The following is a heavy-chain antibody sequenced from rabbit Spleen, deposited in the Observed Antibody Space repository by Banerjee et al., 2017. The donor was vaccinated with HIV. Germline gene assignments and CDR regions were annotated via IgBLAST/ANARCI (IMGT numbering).Heavy chain of an antibody. CDR2: IYTSSGST. D-gene: IGHD1-1*01. Sequence: QSLEESGGGLVKPEGSLTLTCTASGFDLSSGYYMSWVRQAPGKGLELIACIYTSSGSTWYASWAKGRFTISRTSSTTVTLQMTSLTAADTATYFCARDLTSVIGWNFNLWGPGTLVTVS. V-gene: IGHV1S40*01. CDR3: ARDLTSVIGWNFNL. CDR1: GFDLSSGYY. J-gene: IGHJ4*01.